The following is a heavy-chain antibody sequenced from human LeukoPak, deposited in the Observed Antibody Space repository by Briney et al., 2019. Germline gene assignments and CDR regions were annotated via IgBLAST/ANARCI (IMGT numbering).Heavy chain of an antibody. CDR2: ISLDGSNE. D-gene: IGHD3-16*02. J-gene: IGHJ6*02. CDR3: AREEDDYVWGSYRYYYYYGIDV. CDR1: GFTFSSYG. Sequence: GGSLRLSCAASGFTFSSYGMHWVRQSPGRGLEWGSFISLDGSNEFYADSLKGRFTISRDNSKDTLYLQMDSLRAEDTALYYCAREEDDYVWGSYRYYYYYGIDVWGQGTTVTVSS. V-gene: IGHV3-30*03.